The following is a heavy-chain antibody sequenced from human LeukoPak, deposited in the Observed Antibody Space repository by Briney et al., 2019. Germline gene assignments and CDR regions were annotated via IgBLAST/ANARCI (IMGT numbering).Heavy chain of an antibody. J-gene: IGHJ6*02. CDR1: GFIFSTYS. CDR2: ISSSSSSI. CDR3: AREKNVLLWFGELLSYGMDV. D-gene: IGHD3-10*01. Sequence: GGSLRLSCAASGFIFSTYSINWVRQAPGKGLEWVSHISSSSSSIYYADSVKGRFSISRDNAKNSLYLQMNSLRDEDTAVYYCAREKNVLLWFGELLSYGMDVWGQGTTVTVSS. V-gene: IGHV3-48*02.